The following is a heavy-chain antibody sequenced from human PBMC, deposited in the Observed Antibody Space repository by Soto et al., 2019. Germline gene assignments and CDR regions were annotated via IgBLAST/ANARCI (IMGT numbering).Heavy chain of an antibody. CDR2: ISGSGGST. CDR1: GFTFSSYA. CDR3: AKDSAGTDYYDSSGYYLPVYYFDY. Sequence: GGSLRLSCAASGFTFSSYAMSWVRQAPGKGLEWVSAISGSGGSTYYADSVKGRFTISRDNSKNTLYLQMNSLRAEDTAVYYCAKDSAGTDYYDSSGYYLPVYYFDYWGQGTLVTVSS. D-gene: IGHD3-22*01. J-gene: IGHJ4*02. V-gene: IGHV3-23*01.